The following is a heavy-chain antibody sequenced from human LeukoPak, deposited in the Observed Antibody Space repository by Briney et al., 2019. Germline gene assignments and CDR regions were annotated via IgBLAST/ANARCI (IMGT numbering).Heavy chain of an antibody. CDR1: GGTFSSYA. Sequence: ASVKVSCKASGGTFSSYAISWVRQAPGQGLEWMGGIIPIFGTANYAQKFQGRVTITADESTSTAYMELSSLRSEDTAVYCCSSSFLSPVWLLYGFDYWGQGTLVTVSS. CDR2: IIPIFGTA. V-gene: IGHV1-69*13. CDR3: SSSFLSPVWLLYGFDY. J-gene: IGHJ4*02. D-gene: IGHD3-3*01.